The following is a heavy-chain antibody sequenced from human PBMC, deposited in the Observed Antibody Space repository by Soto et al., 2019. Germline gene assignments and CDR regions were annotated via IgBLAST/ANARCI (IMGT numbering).Heavy chain of an antibody. CDR1: GGSISSGGYS. CDR3: AAGGGLPRYY. CDR2: IYHSGST. J-gene: IGHJ4*02. D-gene: IGHD5-12*01. V-gene: IGHV4-30-2*01. Sequence: PSEPLSLTCAVSGGSISSGGYSWSCIRQPPGKGLEWIGYIYHSGSTYYNPSLKSRVTISVDRSKNQFSLKLSSVTAADTAVYYCAAGGGLPRYYWGQGTLVTVSS.